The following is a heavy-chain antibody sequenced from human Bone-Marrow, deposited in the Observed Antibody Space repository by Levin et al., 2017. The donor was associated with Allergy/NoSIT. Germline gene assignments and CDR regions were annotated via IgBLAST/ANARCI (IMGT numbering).Heavy chain of an antibody. V-gene: IGHV4-59*01. CDR1: GGSMSPFY. CDR3: ARARDNYGYLPLDS. J-gene: IGHJ4*02. CDR2: IYYTGRT. Sequence: PGGSLRLSCSVSGGSMSPFYWSWMRQSPGRGLEFIGYIYYTGRTTYNPSLAGRVTISVDTSRNQYSLKLTSVTAADSALYYCARARDNYGYLPLDSWGQGTLVTVSS. D-gene: IGHD5-18*01.